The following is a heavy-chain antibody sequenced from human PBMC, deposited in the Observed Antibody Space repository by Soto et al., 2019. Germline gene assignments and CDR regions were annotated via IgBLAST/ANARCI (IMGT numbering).Heavy chain of an antibody. CDR1: GFTFSSYA. D-gene: IGHD6-19*01. CDR3: ARDPSGSGPDFDY. J-gene: IGHJ4*01. V-gene: IGHV3-23*01. Sequence: GGSLRLSCAASGFTFSSYAMNWVRQAPGKGLEWVSGISDSDGSTNYANSVKGRFTISRDNSKNTLCLQMNSLRAEDTAVYYCARDPSGSGPDFDYWGQGTLVTVSS. CDR2: ISDSDGST.